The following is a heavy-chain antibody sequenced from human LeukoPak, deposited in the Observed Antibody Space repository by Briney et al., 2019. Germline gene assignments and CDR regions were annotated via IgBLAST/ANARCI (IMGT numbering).Heavy chain of an antibody. V-gene: IGHV3-23*01. CDR1: GFTFSSYA. J-gene: IGHJ4*02. Sequence: GGSLRLSCAASGFTFSSYAMSWVRLAPGKGLEWVSSISASGGSTYYADSVKARFTISRDNSKNTLYLQMNSLRAEDTALYYCASRGTTGTTRYFDSWGQGTLVTVSS. D-gene: IGHD1-1*01. CDR2: ISASGGST. CDR3: ASRGTTGTTRYFDS.